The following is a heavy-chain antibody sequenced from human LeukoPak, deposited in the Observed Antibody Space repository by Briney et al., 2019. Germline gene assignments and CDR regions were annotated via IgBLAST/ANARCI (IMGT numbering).Heavy chain of an antibody. V-gene: IGHV4-4*07. CDR2: IYTSGST. D-gene: IGHD6-19*01. J-gene: IGHJ6*02. CDR1: GGSISNYY. CDR3: AREIRAVAGTGMDV. Sequence: SETLSLTCTVSGGSISNYYWSWIRQPAGKGLEWIGRIYTSGSTNYNPSLKSRVTMSVDTSKNQFSLKLSSVTAADTAVYYCAREIRAVAGTGMDVWGQGTTVTVSS.